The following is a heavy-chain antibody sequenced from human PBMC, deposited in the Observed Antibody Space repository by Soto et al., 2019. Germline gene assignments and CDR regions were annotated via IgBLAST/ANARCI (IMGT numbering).Heavy chain of an antibody. V-gene: IGHV4-34*01. D-gene: IGHD2-15*01. CDR2: INHSGRT. CDR3: ARSEGYNGMDV. Sequence: PSETLSLTCAVYDGSFSGYYWSWIRQPPGKGLEWIGEINHSGRTNYEPSLKSRVTISADTSKKQFSLKLTSVTAADTALYYCARSEGYNGMDVWGQGTTVTVSS. CDR1: DGSFSGYY. J-gene: IGHJ6*02.